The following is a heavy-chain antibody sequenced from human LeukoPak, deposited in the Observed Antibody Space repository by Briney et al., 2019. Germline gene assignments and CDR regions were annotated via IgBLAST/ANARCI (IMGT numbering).Heavy chain of an antibody. CDR2: IFYSGST. CDR1: GGSISTSNSY. Sequence: PSETLSLTCTVSGGSISTSNSYWGWIRQPPGKGLEWIGNIFYSGSTYYSPSLRSRVTISLDTSRNQFSLKLNSVTAADTAVYYCARDKSYYDILTGEAYNWFDPWGQGTLVTVSS. CDR3: ARDKSYYDILTGEAYNWFDP. D-gene: IGHD3-9*01. J-gene: IGHJ5*02. V-gene: IGHV4-39*07.